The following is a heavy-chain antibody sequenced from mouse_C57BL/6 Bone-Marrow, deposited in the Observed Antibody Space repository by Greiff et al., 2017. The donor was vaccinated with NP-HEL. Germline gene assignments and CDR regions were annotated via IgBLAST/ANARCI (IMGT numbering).Heavy chain of an antibody. Sequence: QVQLQQPGAKLVMPGASVKLSCKASGYTFTSYWMHWVKQRPGQGLEWIGEIDPSDSYTNYNQKFKGKSTLTVDKSSSTAYMQLSSLTSEDSAVYYCAREGTTVVFDYWGQGTTLTVSS. V-gene: IGHV1-69*01. CDR1: GYTFTSYW. D-gene: IGHD1-1*01. CDR3: AREGTTVVFDY. J-gene: IGHJ2*01. CDR2: IDPSDSYT.